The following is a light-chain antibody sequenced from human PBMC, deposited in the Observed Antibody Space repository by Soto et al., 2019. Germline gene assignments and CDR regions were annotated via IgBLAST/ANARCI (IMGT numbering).Light chain of an antibody. CDR2: GAS. Sequence: EIVMTQSPATLSVSPGERATLSFRASQSVGNNLAWYRQKSGQAPRLLIYGASTSATGIPARFSGSGSGTEFTLTLDSLQSDAFAVYLCPQYRNWPLTFGGGTKVDI. CDR3: PQYRNWPLT. CDR1: QSVGNN. V-gene: IGKV3-15*01. J-gene: IGKJ4*01.